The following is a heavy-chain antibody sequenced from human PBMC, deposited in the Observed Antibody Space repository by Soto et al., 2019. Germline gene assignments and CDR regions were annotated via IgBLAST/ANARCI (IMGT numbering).Heavy chain of an antibody. CDR2: ISSSSSYT. Sequence: GGSLRLSCAASGFPFSDYYMSWIRQAPGKGLEWVSYISSSSSYTNYADSVKGRFTISRDNAKNSLYLQMNSLRAADTAVYYCARRYGDCFDYWGQGTLVTVSS. CDR1: GFPFSDYY. V-gene: IGHV3-11*03. CDR3: ARRYGDCFDY. J-gene: IGHJ4*02. D-gene: IGHD4-17*01.